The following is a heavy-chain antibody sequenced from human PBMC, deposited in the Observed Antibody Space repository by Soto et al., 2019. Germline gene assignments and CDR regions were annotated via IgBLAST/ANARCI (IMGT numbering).Heavy chain of an antibody. V-gene: IGHV3-23*01. CDR3: AKPYGPLAFDY. J-gene: IGHJ4*02. CDR2: MKTDGRN. D-gene: IGHD3-10*01. CDR1: GFTLSLFG. Sequence: QLLESGGGLVQPGESLRLSRAASGFTLSLFGMTWVRQAPGKGLEWVSSMKTDGRNYYGDSVKGRFTISIDNSENTLFLQMNSLRAEDTAVYYCAKPYGPLAFDYWGRGTLVTVS.